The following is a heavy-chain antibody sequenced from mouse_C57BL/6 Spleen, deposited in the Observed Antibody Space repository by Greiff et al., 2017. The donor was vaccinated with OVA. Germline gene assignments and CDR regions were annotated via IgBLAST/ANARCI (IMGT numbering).Heavy chain of an antibody. V-gene: IGHV14-4*01. Sequence: EVKLVESGAELVRPGASVKLSCTASGFNIKDDYMHWVKQRPEQGLEWIGWIDPENGDTEYASKFQGKATITADTSSNTAYLQLSSLTSEDTAVYYCTGGLRPWFAYWGQGTLVTVSA. J-gene: IGHJ3*01. CDR1: GFNIKDDY. D-gene: IGHD2-4*01. CDR3: TGGLRPWFAY. CDR2: IDPENGDT.